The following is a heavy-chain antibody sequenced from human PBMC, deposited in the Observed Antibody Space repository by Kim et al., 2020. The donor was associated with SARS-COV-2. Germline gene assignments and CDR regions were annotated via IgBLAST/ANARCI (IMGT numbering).Heavy chain of an antibody. J-gene: IGHJ4*01. CDR1: GFTFSSYG. Sequence: GGSLRLSCAASGFTFSSYGMNWVRQAPGKGLEWVAVITYDGSNKYYADSVKGRFTISRDNSKNTLYLQMNSLRAEDTAVYYCAKGDGGDQLLGGFDYWG. CDR2: ITYDGSNK. V-gene: IGHV3-30*18. CDR3: AKGDGGDQLLGGFDY. D-gene: IGHD2-2*01.